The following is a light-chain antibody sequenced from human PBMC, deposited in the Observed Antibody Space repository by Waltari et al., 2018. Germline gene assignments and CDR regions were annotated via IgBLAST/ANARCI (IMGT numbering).Light chain of an antibody. V-gene: IGKV4-1*01. CDR3: QQYSSYNS. Sequence: DIVMTQSPDSLGVSLGERATINCKSSQSVLHTNNKDYLAWYQQKPGQPPKLLIYWASTREFGVPARFSGSGSGTSFTLTISSLQPDDFATYYCQQYSSYNSFGQGTKLEI. J-gene: IGKJ2*03. CDR2: WAS. CDR1: QSVLHTNNKDY.